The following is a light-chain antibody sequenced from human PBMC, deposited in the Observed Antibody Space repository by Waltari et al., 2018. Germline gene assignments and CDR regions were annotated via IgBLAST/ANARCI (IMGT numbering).Light chain of an antibody. Sequence: EIVMTQSPATMSVSPGAIATPSCRASPTVSSNLAWYQQKPGQAPRLLIHSASTRVTGNPARFSGSGSGTDFTLTISSLRSEDFAVYYCQQYNNWPPGGTFGQGTKVEIK. CDR3: QQYNNWPPGGT. CDR1: PTVSSN. CDR2: SAS. J-gene: IGKJ1*01. V-gene: IGKV3-15*01.